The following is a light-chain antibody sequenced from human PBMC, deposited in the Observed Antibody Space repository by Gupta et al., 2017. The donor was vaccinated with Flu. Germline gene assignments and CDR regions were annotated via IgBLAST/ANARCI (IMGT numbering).Light chain of an antibody. CDR1: KDDIGDYNF. CDR2: EVN. Sequence: QSALTQPASVSGSPGQSITISCTGTKDDIGDYNFVSWYQQHPGKVPKLIISEVNIRPSGVSDRFSGSKSGNTASLTISGLQAEDEADYYCSSFRTDSIDVFGAGTKVTVL. CDR3: SSFRTDSIDV. J-gene: IGLJ1*01. V-gene: IGLV2-14*01.